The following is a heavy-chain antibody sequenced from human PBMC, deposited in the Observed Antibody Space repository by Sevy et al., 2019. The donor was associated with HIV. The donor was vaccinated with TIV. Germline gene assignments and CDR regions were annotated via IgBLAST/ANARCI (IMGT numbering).Heavy chain of an antibody. CDR2: TRNRANGYTT. J-gene: IGHJ4*02. V-gene: IGHV3-72*01. Sequence: GGSLRLSCAASGFILGDHYMDWVRQAPGKGLEWVGRTRNRANGYTTEYAASVKGRFTISRDDSKNTLYLQMNSLKSEDTAVYYCTRDVSAALDYWGQGTLVTVSS. D-gene: IGHD6-13*01. CDR3: TRDVSAALDY. CDR1: GFILGDHY.